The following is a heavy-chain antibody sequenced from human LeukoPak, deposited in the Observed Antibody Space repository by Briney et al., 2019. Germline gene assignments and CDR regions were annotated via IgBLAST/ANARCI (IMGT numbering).Heavy chain of an antibody. J-gene: IGHJ3*02. V-gene: IGHV4-4*02. Sequence: SETLSLTCAVSGVSISSSNWWNWVRQPPGKGLEWIGEIHHSASTNYNPSLKSRVTISVDETKNQFSLRLSSVTAADTAVYYCARADTSGSYSSDAFDIWGQGTVVTVSS. CDR1: GVSISSSNW. CDR3: ARADTSGSYSSDAFDI. CDR2: IHHSAST. D-gene: IGHD3-10*01.